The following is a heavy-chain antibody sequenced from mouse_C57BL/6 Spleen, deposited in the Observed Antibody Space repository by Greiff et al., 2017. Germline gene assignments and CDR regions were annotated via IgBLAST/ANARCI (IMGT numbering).Heavy chain of an antibody. CDR1: GYSFNDYN. D-gene: IGHD2-1*01. CDR2: INPDDGTT. Sequence: VQLQQSGPELVKPGASVKISCKASGYSFNDYNMNWVKQSNGKSLEWIGVINPDDGTTSYNQKFKGKATLTVDQSSSTAYMQLNSLTSEDSAVYYCARSYGNSYAMDYWGQGTSVTVSS. V-gene: IGHV1-39*01. CDR3: ARSYGNSYAMDY. J-gene: IGHJ4*01.